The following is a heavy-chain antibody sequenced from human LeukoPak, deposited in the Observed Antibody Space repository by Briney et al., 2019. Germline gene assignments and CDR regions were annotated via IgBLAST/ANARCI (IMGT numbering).Heavy chain of an antibody. CDR2: IYSTGST. Sequence: SETLSLTCDVSGYFVSSAYYWGWIRPSPGKGLEWIGNIYSTGSTYYNPSLQSRVTISVDASKNQFSLRLSSLTSADRAVYYCASRTTVTNALSFDFWGQGILVTVSS. V-gene: IGHV4-38-2*01. CDR3: ASRTTVTNALSFDF. J-gene: IGHJ4*02. D-gene: IGHD4-11*01. CDR1: GYFVSSAYY.